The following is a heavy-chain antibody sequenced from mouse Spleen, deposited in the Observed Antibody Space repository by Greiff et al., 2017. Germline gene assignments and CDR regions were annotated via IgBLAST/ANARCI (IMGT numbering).Heavy chain of an antibody. V-gene: IGHV1-69*02. CDR3: TRWASTATGMDSMDY. D-gene: IGHD1-2*01. J-gene: IGHJ4*01. CDR2: IYPSDSYT. Sequence: QVQLQQPGAELVRPGASVKLSCKASGYTFTSYWINWVKQRPGQGLEWIGNIYPSDSYTNYNQKFKDKATLTVDKSSSTAYMQLSSPTSEDSAVYYCTRWASTATGMDSMDYWGQGTSVTVSS. CDR1: GYTFTSYW.